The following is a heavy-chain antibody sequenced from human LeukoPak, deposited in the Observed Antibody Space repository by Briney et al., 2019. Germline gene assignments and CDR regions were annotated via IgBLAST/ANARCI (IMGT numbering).Heavy chain of an antibody. CDR3: AKDGKYSSGWPGGY. CDR2: ISGSGGST. J-gene: IGHJ4*02. D-gene: IGHD6-19*01. V-gene: IGHV3-23*01. CDR1: GFTFSSYA. Sequence: GGSLRLSCAASGFTFSSYAMSWVRQAPGKGLEWVSAISGSGGSTYYADSVKGRFTISRDNSKNTLYLQMNSLRAEDTAVYYCAKDGKYSSGWPGGYWGQGTLVTVSS.